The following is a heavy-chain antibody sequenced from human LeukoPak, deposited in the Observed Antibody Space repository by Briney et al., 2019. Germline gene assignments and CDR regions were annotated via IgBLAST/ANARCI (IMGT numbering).Heavy chain of an antibody. Sequence: GGSLRLSCAASGFTFSSYSMNWVRQAPGKGLEWVSSISSSSSYIYYADSVKGRFTISRDNSKNTLYLQMNSLRAEDTAVYYCAKIGSSGYYYGKWFDPWGQGTLVTVSS. CDR1: GFTFSSYS. CDR3: AKIGSSGYYYGKWFDP. J-gene: IGHJ5*02. CDR2: ISSSSSYI. V-gene: IGHV3-21*04. D-gene: IGHD3-22*01.